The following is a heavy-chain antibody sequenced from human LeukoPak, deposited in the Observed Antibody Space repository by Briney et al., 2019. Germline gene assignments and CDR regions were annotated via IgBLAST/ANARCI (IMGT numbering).Heavy chain of an antibody. V-gene: IGHV3-30*18. CDR3: AKAVDILTGNDAFDI. CDR1: GFTFSSYG. Sequence: GGSLRLSCAASGFTFSSYGMHWVRQAPGKGLEWVAVISYDGSNKYYAGSVKGRFTISRDNSKNTLYLQMNSLRAEDTAVYYCAKAVDILTGNDAFDIWGQGTMVTVSS. CDR2: ISYDGSNK. D-gene: IGHD3-9*01. J-gene: IGHJ3*02.